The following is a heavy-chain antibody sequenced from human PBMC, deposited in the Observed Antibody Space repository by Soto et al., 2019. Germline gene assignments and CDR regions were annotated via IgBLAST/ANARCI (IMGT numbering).Heavy chain of an antibody. D-gene: IGHD2-15*01. CDR3: ATSVAATLVYYYGIDV. Sequence: LKISCKGSGYSFTSYWISWVRQMPGKGLEWMGRIDPSDSYTNYSPSFQGHVTISADKSISTAYLRWSSLKASDTAMYYCATSVAATLVYYYGIDVWGQGTTVTVSS. CDR2: IDPSDSYT. CDR1: GYSFTSYW. V-gene: IGHV5-10-1*01. J-gene: IGHJ6*02.